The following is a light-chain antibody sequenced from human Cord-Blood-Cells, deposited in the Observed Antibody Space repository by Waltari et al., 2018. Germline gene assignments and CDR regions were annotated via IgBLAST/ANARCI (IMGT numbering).Light chain of an antibody. CDR3: QQYYSYLLT. V-gene: IGKV1-8*01. CDR2: AAS. Sequence: ALRMTQSPSPLSASTGDRVTITCRASQGISSYLAWYQQKQGKAPKLLIYAASTLQSGVPSRFSGSGCGTDFTLAISCLQSEDFATYYCQQYYSYLLTFGGGTKVESK. CDR1: QGISSY. J-gene: IGKJ4*01.